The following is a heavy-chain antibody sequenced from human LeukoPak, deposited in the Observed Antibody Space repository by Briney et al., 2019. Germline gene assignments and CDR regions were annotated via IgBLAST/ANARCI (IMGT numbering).Heavy chain of an antibody. Sequence: GESLKISCKGSGYTFSHYWIGWVRQMPGKGLEWMGIVYSGDSDTRYSPSFQGQVIMSADKSVNTAYLQWSGLKASDTAVYYCARLSHKVYDGRGVLNYWGQGTLVIVSS. V-gene: IGHV5-51*01. J-gene: IGHJ4*02. CDR2: VYSGDSDT. CDR1: GYTFSHYW. CDR3: ARLSHKVYDGRGVLNY. D-gene: IGHD3-16*01.